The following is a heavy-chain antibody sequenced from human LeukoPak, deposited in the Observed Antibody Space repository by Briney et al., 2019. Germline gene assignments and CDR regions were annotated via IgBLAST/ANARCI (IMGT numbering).Heavy chain of an antibody. V-gene: IGHV3-53*01. CDR2: IYSGRNT. Sequence: PGGSLRLSCAASGFTVSSNYMSWVRQAPGKGLEWVSVIYSGRNTYYADSVKGRFTISRDNSKNTLYLQMNSLRAEDTAVYFCARSSGWPKDGAFDIWGQGTMVTVSS. CDR1: GFTVSSNY. D-gene: IGHD6-19*01. CDR3: ARSSGWPKDGAFDI. J-gene: IGHJ3*02.